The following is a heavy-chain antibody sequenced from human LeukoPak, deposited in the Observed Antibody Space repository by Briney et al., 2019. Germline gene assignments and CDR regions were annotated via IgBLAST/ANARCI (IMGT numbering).Heavy chain of an antibody. V-gene: IGHV1-58*02. D-gene: IGHD2-15*01. CDR2: IVVGSGNT. CDR1: GFTFTSSA. J-gene: IGHJ4*02. Sequence: GASAKVSCKASGFTFTSSAMQWVRQARGQRLEWIGWIVVGSGNTNYAQKFQERVTITRDMSTSTAYMELSRLRSDDTAVYYCAIPEGYCSGGSCYAPSNWGQGTLVTVSS. CDR3: AIPEGYCSGGSCYAPSN.